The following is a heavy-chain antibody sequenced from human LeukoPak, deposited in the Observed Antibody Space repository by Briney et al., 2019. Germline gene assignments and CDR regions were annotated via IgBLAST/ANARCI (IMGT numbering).Heavy chain of an antibody. CDR2: TSAYNGNT. J-gene: IGHJ6*02. CDR1: GYIFTSYG. V-gene: IGHV1-18*01. D-gene: IGHD2-15*01. Sequence: ASVKVSCKASGYIFTSYGIIWVRQAPGQGLEWMGWTSAYNGNTNYAERLQGRVTMTTDTSTSTAYMELRSLRSDDTAVYYCAREGDCSGGSCSSPTYYYYYGMDVWGQGTTVTVSS. CDR3: AREGDCSGGSCSSPTYYYYYGMDV.